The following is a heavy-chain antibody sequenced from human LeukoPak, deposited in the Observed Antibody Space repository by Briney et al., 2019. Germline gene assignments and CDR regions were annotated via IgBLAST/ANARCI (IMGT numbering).Heavy chain of an antibody. D-gene: IGHD5-12*01. CDR1: GFTFSNYW. Sequence: PGGSLRLSCAASGFTFSNYWMSWVRQAPGKGLEWVAFIRYDGSNKYYADSVKGRFTISRDNSKNTLYLQMNSLRAEDTAVYYCAKDKSWDIVASDYWGQGTLVTVSS. CDR2: IRYDGSNK. CDR3: AKDKSWDIVASDY. V-gene: IGHV3-30*02. J-gene: IGHJ4*02.